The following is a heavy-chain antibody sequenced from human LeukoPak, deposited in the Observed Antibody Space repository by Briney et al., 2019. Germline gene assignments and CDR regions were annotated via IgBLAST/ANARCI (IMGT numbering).Heavy chain of an antibody. V-gene: IGHV1-69*13. J-gene: IGHJ3*02. CDR2: IIPIFGTA. D-gene: IGHD3-10*01. CDR1: GGTFSSYA. Sequence: ASVKVSCKASGGTFSSYAISWVRQSPGQGPEWMGGIIPIFGTANYAQKFQGRVTITADESTSTAYMELSSLRSEDTAVYYCARVTMVQGAYDAFDIWGQGTMVTVSS. CDR3: ARVTMVQGAYDAFDI.